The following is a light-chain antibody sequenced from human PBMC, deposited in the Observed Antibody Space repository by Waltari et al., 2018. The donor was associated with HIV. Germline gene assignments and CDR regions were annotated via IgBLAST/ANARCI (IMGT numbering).Light chain of an antibody. J-gene: IGKJ4*01. V-gene: IGKV4-1*01. CDR3: QQYYSTPPLT. CDR1: QSVLYSSNNKNY. CDR2: WAS. Sequence: DIVMTQSPDYLAVSLGERATTNCKSSQSVLYSSNNKNYLAWYQQKPGQPPKLLLYWASTRESGVPDRFSGSESGTDFTLTISSLQADDVAVYYCQQYYSTPPLTFGGGTKVEIK.